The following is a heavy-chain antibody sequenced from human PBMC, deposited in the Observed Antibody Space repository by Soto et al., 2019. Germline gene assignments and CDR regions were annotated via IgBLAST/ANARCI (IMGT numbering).Heavy chain of an antibody. J-gene: IGHJ4*02. D-gene: IGHD2-21*02. Sequence: QVQLVESGGGVVQPGRSLRLSCAASGFTFSSYGMHWVRQAPGKGLEWVAVISYDGSNKYYADSVKGRFTISRDNSKNTLCLQMNSLRAEDMAVYYCAKDLTPIHIVVVTAIQDWGQGTLVTVSS. CDR3: AKDLTPIHIVVVTAIQD. CDR1: GFTFSSYG. CDR2: ISYDGSNK. V-gene: IGHV3-30*18.